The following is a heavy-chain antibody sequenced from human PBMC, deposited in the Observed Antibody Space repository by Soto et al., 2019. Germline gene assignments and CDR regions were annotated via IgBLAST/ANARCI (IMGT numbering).Heavy chain of an antibody. J-gene: IGHJ4*02. V-gene: IGHV1-69*12. CDR3: ARDRGYCSGGSCYSDY. CDR2: IIPIFGTA. Sequence: QVQLVQSGAEVKKPGSSVKVSCKASGGTFSSYAISWVRQDPGQGLEWMGGIIPIFGTANYAQKFQGRVTITADESTSTAYMELSSLRSEDTAVYYCARDRGYCSGGSCYSDYWGQGTLVTVSS. D-gene: IGHD2-15*01. CDR1: GGTFSSYA.